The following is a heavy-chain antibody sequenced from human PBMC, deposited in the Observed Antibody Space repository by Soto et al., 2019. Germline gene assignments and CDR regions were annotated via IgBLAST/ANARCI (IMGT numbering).Heavy chain of an antibody. CDR3: ARVGGYCSGGSCYSVRYSFDY. CDR1: GGSFSGYY. CDR2: INHSGST. V-gene: IGHV4-34*01. Sequence: SETLSLTCAVYGGSFSGYYWSWIRQPPGKGLEWIGEINHSGSTNYNPSLKSRVTISVDTSKNQFSLKLSSVTAADTAVYYCARVGGYCSGGSCYSVRYSFDYWGQGTLVTVSS. J-gene: IGHJ4*02. D-gene: IGHD2-15*01.